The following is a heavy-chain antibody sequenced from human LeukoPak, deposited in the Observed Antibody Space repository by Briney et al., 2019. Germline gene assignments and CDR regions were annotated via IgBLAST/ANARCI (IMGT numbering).Heavy chain of an antibody. D-gene: IGHD3-9*01. CDR3: ARVSGLRYFDWLLVY. V-gene: IGHV4-38-2*01. J-gene: IGHJ4*02. Sequence: SETLSLTCAVSGYSISSGYYWGWIRQPPGKGLEWIGSIYHSGSTYYNPFLKSRVTISVDTSRNQFSLKLSSVTAADTAVYYCARVSGLRYFDWLLVYWGQGTLVTVSS. CDR1: GYSISSGYY. CDR2: IYHSGST.